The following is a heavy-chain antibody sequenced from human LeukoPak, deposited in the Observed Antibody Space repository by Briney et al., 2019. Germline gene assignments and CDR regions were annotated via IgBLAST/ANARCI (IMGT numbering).Heavy chain of an antibody. J-gene: IGHJ3*02. D-gene: IGHD3-22*01. CDR2: ISSSSSYM. CDR1: GFTFSSYS. CDR3: ARKGGGYYYADAFDI. Sequence: RPGGSLRLSCAASGFTFSSYSMNWVRQAPGKGLEWVSSISSSSSYMYYADSVKGRFTISRDNAKNSLYLQMNSLRAEDTAVYYCARKGGGYYYADAFDIWGQGTMVTVSS. V-gene: IGHV3-21*01.